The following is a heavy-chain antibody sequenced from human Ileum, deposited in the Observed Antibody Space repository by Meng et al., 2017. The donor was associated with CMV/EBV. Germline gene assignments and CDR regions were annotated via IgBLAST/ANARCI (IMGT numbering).Heavy chain of an antibody. CDR1: GFTLSSYA. D-gene: IGHD2-2*01. J-gene: IGHJ6*02. CDR2: TSYDGSNQ. V-gene: IGHV3-30-3*01. CDR3: ARDANCSSTSCYLSAYYYGMDV. Sequence: GGSLRLSCAASGFTLSSYAMHWVRQAPGKGLEWVAVTSYDGSNQYYADSVEGRFTISRDNSRNTVYLQMNSLRFEDTAVFYCARDANCSSTSCYLSAYYYGMDVWGQGTTVTVSS.